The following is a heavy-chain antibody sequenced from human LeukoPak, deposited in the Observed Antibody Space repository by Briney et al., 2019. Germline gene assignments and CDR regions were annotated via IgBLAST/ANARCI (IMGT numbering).Heavy chain of an antibody. J-gene: IGHJ4*02. D-gene: IGHD6-19*01. CDR1: GFTFSNAW. CDR3: TTHRAQRAIAVAGFAY. V-gene: IGHV3-15*01. CDR2: IKSKTDGGTT. Sequence: GGSLRLSCAASGFTFSNAWMSWVRQAPGKGLEWVGRIKSKTDGGTTDYAAPVKGRFTISRDDSKNTLYLQMNSLKTEDTAVYYCTTHRAQRAIAVAGFAYWGQATLVTVSS.